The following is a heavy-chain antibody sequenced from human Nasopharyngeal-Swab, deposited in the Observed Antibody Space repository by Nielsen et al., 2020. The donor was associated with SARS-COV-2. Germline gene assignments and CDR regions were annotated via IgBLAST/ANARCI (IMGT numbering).Heavy chain of an antibody. CDR2: IYYSGST. V-gene: IGHV4-61*01. CDR1: GGSVSSGSYY. J-gene: IGHJ3*02. Sequence: SETLSLTCTVSGGSVSSGSYYWSWIRQPPGKGLEWIGYIYYSGSTNYNPSLKSRVTISVDTSKNQFSLKLSSVTAADTAVYYCAAEDYGDYPVDDAFDIWGQGTMVTVSS. D-gene: IGHD4-17*01. CDR3: AAEDYGDYPVDDAFDI.